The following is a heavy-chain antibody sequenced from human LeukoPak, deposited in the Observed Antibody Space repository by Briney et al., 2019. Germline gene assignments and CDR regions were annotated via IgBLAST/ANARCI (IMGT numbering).Heavy chain of an antibody. J-gene: IGHJ6*03. D-gene: IGHD6-13*01. V-gene: IGHV4-61*08. CDR2: ISSTGST. CDR1: GASFSSGGYS. CDR3: ARRGISQGYYMDV. Sequence: SETLSLTCAVSGASFSSGGYSWTWIRQPPGKGLEWIGYISSTGSTYYNPSLKSRVTISVDTSKNQFSLKLSSVTAADTAVYYCARRGISQGYYMDVWGRGTTVTISS.